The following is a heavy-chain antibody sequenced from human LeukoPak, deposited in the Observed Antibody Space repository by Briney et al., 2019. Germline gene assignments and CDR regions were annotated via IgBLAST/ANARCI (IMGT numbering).Heavy chain of an antibody. Sequence: PGRSLRPSCAASGFTFSSYAMHWVRQAPGKGLEWVSYISSSGSTIYYADSVKGRFTISRDNAKNSLYLQMNSLRAEDTALYYCAKVVGIRDSNDAFDIWGQGTMVTVSS. CDR3: AKVVGIRDSNDAFDI. CDR2: ISSSGSTI. V-gene: IGHV3-48*04. CDR1: GFTFSSYA. J-gene: IGHJ3*02. D-gene: IGHD2/OR15-2a*01.